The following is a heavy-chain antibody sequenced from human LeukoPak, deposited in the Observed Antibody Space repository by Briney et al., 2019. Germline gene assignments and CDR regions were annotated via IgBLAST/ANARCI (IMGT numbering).Heavy chain of an antibody. D-gene: IGHD2-15*01. J-gene: IGHJ4*02. Sequence: GGSLRLSCAASGFTFSNYIMSWVRQAPGKGPEWVSGINGGGGSTFYAESVKGWFTISRDNSKNMLYLQMNSLRAEDTAVYYCVKDGRRSPPCWGQGTLVTVSS. CDR1: GFTFSNYI. CDR3: VKDGRRSPPC. V-gene: IGHV3-23*01. CDR2: INGGGGST.